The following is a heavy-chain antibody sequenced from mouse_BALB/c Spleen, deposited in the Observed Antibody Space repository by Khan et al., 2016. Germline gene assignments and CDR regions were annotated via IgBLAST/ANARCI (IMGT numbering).Heavy chain of an antibody. CDR3: ARLLRYAMDY. V-gene: IGHV4-1*02. D-gene: IGHD1-1*01. CDR2: INPDSSTI. J-gene: IGHJ4*01. CDR1: GFDFSRYW. Sequence: EVKLLESGGGLVQPGGSLKLSCAASGFDFSRYWMSWVRQAPGKGLEWIGDINPDSSTINYTPSLKDKFIISRDNAKNTLYLQMSKVRSEDTALYYCARLLRYAMDYWGQGTSVTVSS.